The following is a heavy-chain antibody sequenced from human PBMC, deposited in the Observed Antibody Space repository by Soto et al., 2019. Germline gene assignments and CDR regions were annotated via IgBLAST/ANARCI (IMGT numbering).Heavy chain of an antibody. J-gene: IGHJ6*01. Sequence: SETLSLTCAVSGGSISSGGYSWSWIRQPPGKGLEWIGYIYHSGSTYYNPSLKSRVTISVDRSKNQFSLKLSSVTAADTAVYYCARDRRGRYFDWSRPEVYYYYGMDVWGQGTTVTVSS. V-gene: IGHV4-30-2*01. CDR2: IYHSGST. CDR3: ARDRRGRYFDWSRPEVYYYYGMDV. D-gene: IGHD3-9*01. CDR1: GGSISSGGYS.